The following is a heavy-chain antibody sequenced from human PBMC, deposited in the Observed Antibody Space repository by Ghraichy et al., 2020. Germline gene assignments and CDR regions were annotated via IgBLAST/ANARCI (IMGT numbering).Heavy chain of an antibody. V-gene: IGHV6-1*01. CDR1: GDSVSSNSVT. CDR2: TYYRSKWSS. J-gene: IGHJ5*02. CDR3: ARLIGNSWFDH. Sequence: SQTLSLTCAISGDSVSSNSVTWDWIRQSPSRGLEWLGRTYYRSKWSSDYAESVKSRITINPDTSKNQFSLQLSSVSPEDTAVYYCARLIGNSWFDHWGQGTRVTVSS. D-gene: IGHD3-16*02.